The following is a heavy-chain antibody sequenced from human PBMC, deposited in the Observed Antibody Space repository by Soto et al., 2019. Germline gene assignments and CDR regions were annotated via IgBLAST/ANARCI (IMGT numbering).Heavy chain of an antibody. CDR3: AKGGVLAAASDY. Sequence: QVQLGQSGAEVKKPGSSVKVSCKASGGTFSSYAISWVRQAPGQGLEWMGGIIPIFGTTSYAQKFQGRVTITADESTSTAYMELSSLRSEDTAVYYCAKGGVLAAASDYWGQGTLVTVSS. J-gene: IGHJ4*02. CDR1: GGTFSSYA. D-gene: IGHD6-25*01. CDR2: IIPIFGTT. V-gene: IGHV1-69*12.